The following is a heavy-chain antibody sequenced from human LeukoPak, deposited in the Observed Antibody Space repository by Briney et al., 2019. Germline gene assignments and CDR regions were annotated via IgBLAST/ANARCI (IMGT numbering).Heavy chain of an antibody. V-gene: IGHV4-59*01. Sequence: SETLSLTCTVSGGSISSYYWSWIRQPPGKGLEWIGYIYYSGSTNYNPSLKSRVTTSVDTSKNQFSLKLSSVTAADTAVYYCAREGSYYYYGMDVWGQGTTVTVSS. CDR2: IYYSGST. CDR1: GGSISSYY. J-gene: IGHJ6*02. CDR3: AREGSYYYYGMDV. D-gene: IGHD1-26*01.